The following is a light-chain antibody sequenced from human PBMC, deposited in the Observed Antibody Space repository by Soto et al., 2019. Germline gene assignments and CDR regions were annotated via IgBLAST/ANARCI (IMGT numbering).Light chain of an antibody. CDR1: SSDVGGYNY. CDR3: SSYGGSNNVL. V-gene: IGLV2-8*01. J-gene: IGLJ2*01. Sequence: QSALTQPPSASGSPGQSVTISCTGTSSDVGGYNYVSWYQQYPGKAPTLMIYEVSKRPSGVPDRFSGSKSGNTASLTVSGLHAEDEADYYCSSYGGSNNVLFGGGTKVTVL. CDR2: EVS.